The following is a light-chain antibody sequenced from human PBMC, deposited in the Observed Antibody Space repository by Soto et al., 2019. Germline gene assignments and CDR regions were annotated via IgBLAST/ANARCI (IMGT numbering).Light chain of an antibody. Sequence: EIVMTQSPATLSMSPGETATLSCRASETFSSTYLAWYQQKPGQAPRLLIYGISTRATGVPDRFSGSGSGTDFTLTISRLEPEDFAVYYCQQYTDWPLTFGQGTKVDIK. V-gene: IGKV3-20*01. J-gene: IGKJ1*01. CDR2: GIS. CDR3: QQYTDWPLT. CDR1: ETFSSTY.